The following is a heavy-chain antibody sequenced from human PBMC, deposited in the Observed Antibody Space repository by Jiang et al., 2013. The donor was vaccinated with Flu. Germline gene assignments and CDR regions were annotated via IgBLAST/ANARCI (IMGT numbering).Heavy chain of an antibody. Sequence: GYTFTSYYMHWVRQAPGQGLEWMGIINPSGGSTSYAQKFQGRVTMTRDTSTSTVYMELSSLRSEDTAVYYCAREWGYYYDSSGYYAFDYWGQGTLVTVSS. J-gene: IGHJ4*02. CDR1: GYTFTSYY. CDR2: INPSGGST. V-gene: IGHV1-46*01. CDR3: AREWGYYYDSSGYYAFDY. D-gene: IGHD3-22*01.